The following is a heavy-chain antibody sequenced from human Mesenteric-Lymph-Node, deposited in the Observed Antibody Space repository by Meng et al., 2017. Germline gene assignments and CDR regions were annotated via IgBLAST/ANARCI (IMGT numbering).Heavy chain of an antibody. CDR1: GFTFNTFT. V-gene: IGHV3-30*01. D-gene: IGHD3-3*01. CDR2: ISYDGSSN. CDR3: ARSFYDFWTGYPSDAFDI. Sequence: GESLKISCVASGFTFNTFTMHWVRQAPGKGLEWVAVISYDGSSNNHADSVNGRFTISRDDSKNTLYLQMNSLRAEDTAVYYCARSFYDFWTGYPSDAFDIWGQGTVVTVSS. J-gene: IGHJ3*02.